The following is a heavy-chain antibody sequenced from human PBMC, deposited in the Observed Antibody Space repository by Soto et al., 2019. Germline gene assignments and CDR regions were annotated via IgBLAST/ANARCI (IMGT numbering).Heavy chain of an antibody. V-gene: IGHV3-30-3*01. D-gene: IGHD2-2*02. CDR2: ISYDGSNK. CDR3: ARTYCSSTSCYSYYYYGMDV. Sequence: PVGSLRLSCAASGFTFSSYAMHWVRQAPGKGLEWVAVISYDGSNKYYADSVKGRFTISRDNSKNTLYLQMNSLRAEDTAVYYCARTYCSSTSCYSYYYYGMDVWGQGTTVTVSS. J-gene: IGHJ6*02. CDR1: GFTFSSYA.